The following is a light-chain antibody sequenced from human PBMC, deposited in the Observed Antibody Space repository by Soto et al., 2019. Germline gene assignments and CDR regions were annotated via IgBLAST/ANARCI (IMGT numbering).Light chain of an antibody. CDR3: QHYNTWPYT. J-gene: IGKJ2*01. CDR1: QSVSSK. Sequence: EIVSTQFPFTVSAYIGERVTXSCRASQSVSSKLAWYQQKPGHAPRLLIYDASTMAPGFPARFSGSRSETEFTLTISSLLSEDFAVYYCQHYNTWPYTFGHATKLELK. CDR2: DAS. V-gene: IGKV3-15*01.